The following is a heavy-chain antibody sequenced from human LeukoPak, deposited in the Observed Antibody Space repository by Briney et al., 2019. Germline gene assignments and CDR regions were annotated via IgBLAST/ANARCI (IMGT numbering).Heavy chain of an antibody. V-gene: IGHV4-30-4*01. CDR3: ARDSRRSGSVADY. J-gene: IGHJ4*02. CDR2: IYYSGST. CDR1: GGSISSGDYY. D-gene: IGHD3-10*01. Sequence: SQTLSLTCTVSGGSISSGDYYWSWIRQPPGKGLEWIGYIYYSGSTYYNPSLKSRVTISVDTSKNQFSLKLSSVTAADTAVYYCARDSRRSGSVADYWSQGTLVTVSS.